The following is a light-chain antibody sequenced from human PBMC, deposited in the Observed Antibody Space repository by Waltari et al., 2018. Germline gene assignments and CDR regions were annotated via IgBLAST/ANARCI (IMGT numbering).Light chain of an antibody. CDR1: SSDFGANKY. V-gene: IGLV2-14*03. CDR2: DVT. CDR3: SSRTNSITWV. J-gene: IGLJ3*02. Sequence: QPALTQPASVSGSPGQSLTISCTATSSDFGANKYVSWYQQHPGKAPKVVIYDVTERPAGVSNRFSGSKSGSTASLTISGLQTEDEAGYYCSSRTNSITWVFGGGTKVTVL.